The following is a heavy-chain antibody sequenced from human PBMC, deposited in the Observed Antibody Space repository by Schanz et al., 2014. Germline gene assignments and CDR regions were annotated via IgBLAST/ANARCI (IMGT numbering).Heavy chain of an antibody. CDR3: TTDNGHFAFDF. CDR1: GFIFGSSV. D-gene: IGHD2-8*01. Sequence: EVQLLESGGGLIQPGGSLRLSCAASGFIFGSSVMAWVRQAPGKGLEWVSAISGSGGSTYYADSVKGRFTISRDNSKNTLFLQMNSLETEDTAVYYCTTDNGHFAFDFWGQGTMVTVSS. V-gene: IGHV3-23*01. J-gene: IGHJ3*01. CDR2: ISGSGGST.